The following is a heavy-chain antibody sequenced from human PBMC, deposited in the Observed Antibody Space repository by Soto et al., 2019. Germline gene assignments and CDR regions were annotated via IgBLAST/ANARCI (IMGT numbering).Heavy chain of an antibody. CDR1: GFTFTDFA. V-gene: IGHV3-9*01. CDR3: ARDSGIVAAGRFSFDP. Sequence: PGGSLRLSCAVSGFTFTDFAMHWVRQAPGKGLEWVASIDWNGANIAYAASVEGRFTISRDNVKNSLFLQMNSLRAEDTAFYFCARDSGIVAAGRFSFDPRGQGTLVTVSS. CDR2: IDWNGANI. J-gene: IGHJ5*02. D-gene: IGHD6-13*01.